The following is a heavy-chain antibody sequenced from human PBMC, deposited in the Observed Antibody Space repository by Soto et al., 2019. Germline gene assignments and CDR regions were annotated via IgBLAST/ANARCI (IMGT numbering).Heavy chain of an antibody. CDR2: ITSGGGTI. Sequence: RRLSCAASGXIFSDYYMSWIRQAPGKGLEWVSYITSGGGTIYYADSVKGRFTISRDNAKNSLSLQMNSLRAEDTAVYYCSRVRQGRFDYWGQGTLVTVSS. CDR1: GXIFSDYY. V-gene: IGHV3-11*01. CDR3: SRVRQGRFDY. D-gene: IGHD1-26*01. J-gene: IGHJ4*02.